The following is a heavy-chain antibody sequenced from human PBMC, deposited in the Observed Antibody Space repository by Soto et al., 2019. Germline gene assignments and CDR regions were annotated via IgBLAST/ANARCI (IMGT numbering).Heavy chain of an antibody. CDR1: GYSFTSYW. Sequence: PGESLKISCKGSGYSFTSYWIGWVRQMPGKGLEWMGIIYPGDSDTRYSPSFQGQVTISADKSISTAYLQWSSLKASDTAMYYCASLDPRYCSSTSCPFDYWGQGTLVTVSS. CDR2: IYPGDSDT. D-gene: IGHD2-2*01. CDR3: ASLDPRYCSSTSCPFDY. J-gene: IGHJ4*02. V-gene: IGHV5-51*01.